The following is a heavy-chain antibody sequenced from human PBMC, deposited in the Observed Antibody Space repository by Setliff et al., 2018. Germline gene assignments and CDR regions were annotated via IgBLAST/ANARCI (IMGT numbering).Heavy chain of an antibody. J-gene: IGHJ4*02. V-gene: IGHV3-21*01. D-gene: IGHD6-19*01. CDR3: ARAPFSSGWYGGWEYYFDY. CDR2: ISSTSTYI. Sequence: PGGSLRLSCAASRFTFSSYYMNWVRQAPGKGLEWVSSISSTSTYIYYADSVKGRFTISRDNARNSLYLQMNSLRAEDTAVYYWARAPFSSGWYGGWEYYFDYGGQGIQVTVSP. CDR1: RFTFSSYY.